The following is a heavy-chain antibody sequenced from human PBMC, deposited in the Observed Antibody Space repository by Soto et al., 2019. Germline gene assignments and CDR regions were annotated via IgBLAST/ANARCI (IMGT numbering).Heavy chain of an antibody. Sequence: GGSLRLSCAASGFTFSSYAMSWVRQKTGKGLEWVSDISGSGGSTYYADYVKGRFTISRDNSKNTLYLQMNSLRAADTAVYYCAKARYGGNSEAPAFYFDYWGQGTLVTVSS. J-gene: IGHJ4*02. CDR2: ISGSGGST. CDR1: GFTFSSYA. D-gene: IGHD4-17*01. CDR3: AKARYGGNSEAPAFYFDY. V-gene: IGHV3-23*01.